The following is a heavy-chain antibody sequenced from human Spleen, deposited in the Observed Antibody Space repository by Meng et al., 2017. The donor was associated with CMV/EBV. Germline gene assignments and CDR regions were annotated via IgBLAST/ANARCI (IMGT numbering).Heavy chain of an antibody. CDR3: ARDAGIAWPFDY. CDR2: INSEGSST. CDR1: GFTFRSHW. J-gene: IGHJ4*02. Sequence: GESLKISCAASGFTFRSHWMHWVRQAPGKGLVWVSRINSEGSSTNYADSVKGRFTISRDNAKNTLYLQMNSLRAEDTAVYYCARDAGIAWPFDYWGQGTPVTVSS. V-gene: IGHV3-74*01. D-gene: IGHD2-21*01.